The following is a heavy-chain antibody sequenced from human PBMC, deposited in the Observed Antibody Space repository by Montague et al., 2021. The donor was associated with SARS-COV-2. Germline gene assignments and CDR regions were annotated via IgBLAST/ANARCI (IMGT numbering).Heavy chain of an antibody. Sequence: SETLSLTCTVSGGSVRGSNDCWGWIRQPPGKGLEWIANFYYSGNTYYNPSLKSRVTISVDTSNNQFSLKLSSVTAADTAVYYCARGPKMYGELADYWGQGTLVTVSS. D-gene: IGHD4-17*01. J-gene: IGHJ4*02. V-gene: IGHV4-39*01. CDR3: ARGPKMYGELADY. CDR1: GGSVRGSNDC. CDR2: FYYSGNT.